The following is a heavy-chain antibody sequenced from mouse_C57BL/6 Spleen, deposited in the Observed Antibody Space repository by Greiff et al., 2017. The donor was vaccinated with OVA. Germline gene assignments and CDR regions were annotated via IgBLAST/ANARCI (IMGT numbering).Heavy chain of an antibody. Sequence: QVQLQQSGAELVRPGTSVKMSCKASGYTFTNYWIGWAKQRPGHGLEWIGDIYPGGGYTNYNEKFKGKATLTADKSSSTAYMQFSSLTSEDSAIYYCTRRGITTVVDPYYFDYWGQGTTLTVSS. D-gene: IGHD1-1*01. J-gene: IGHJ2*01. CDR1: GYTFTNYW. CDR3: TRRGITTVVDPYYFDY. V-gene: IGHV1-63*01. CDR2: IYPGGGYT.